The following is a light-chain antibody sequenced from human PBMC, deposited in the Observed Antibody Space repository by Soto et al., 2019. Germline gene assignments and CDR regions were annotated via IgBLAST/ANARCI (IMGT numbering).Light chain of an antibody. CDR3: CSYTTFTTDV. Sequence: QSALTQPASVSGSPGQSITISCTGASNDIGAYNHVSWYQQHPGKAPKLLIYDVRNRPSGISDRFSGSKSGSTASLTISGLQAEDEADYYCCSYTTFTTDVFGTGTKLTVL. CDR2: DVR. J-gene: IGLJ1*01. CDR1: SNDIGAYNH. V-gene: IGLV2-14*03.